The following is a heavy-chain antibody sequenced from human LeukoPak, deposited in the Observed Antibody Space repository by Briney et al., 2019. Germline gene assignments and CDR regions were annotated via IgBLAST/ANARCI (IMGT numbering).Heavy chain of an antibody. J-gene: IGHJ4*02. CDR1: GFTFSSYW. CDR2: IKQDGSEK. V-gene: IGHV3-7*04. Sequence: GGSLRLSCAASGFTFSSYWMSWVRQAPGKGLEWVANIKQDGSEKYYVDSVKGRFTISRDNAKNSLYLQMNSLRAEDTAVYYCAKDSRRYSGSSAFDYWGQGTLVTVSS. CDR3: AKDSRRYSGSSAFDY. D-gene: IGHD1-26*01.